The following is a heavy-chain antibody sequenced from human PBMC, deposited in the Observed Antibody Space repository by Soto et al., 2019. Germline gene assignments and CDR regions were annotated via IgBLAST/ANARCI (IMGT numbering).Heavy chain of an antibody. J-gene: IGHJ3*02. CDR2: ISGSGGTT. CDR3: AKTANGWFSAFDI. CDR1: GFTFSSYA. D-gene: IGHD6-19*01. Sequence: EVQLLESGGGLVQPGGSLRLSCAASGFTFSSYAMIWFRQAPGKGLEWVSAISGSGGTTYYAGSVKGRFTFSRDNSKNSLYMQMNSLRAEDTAVYYCAKTANGWFSAFDIWGQGTMVTVSS. V-gene: IGHV3-23*01.